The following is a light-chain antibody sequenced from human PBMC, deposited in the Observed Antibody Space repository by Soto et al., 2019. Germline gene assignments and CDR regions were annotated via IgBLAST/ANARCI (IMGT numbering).Light chain of an antibody. CDR3: CSYAVLYV. CDR2: EVT. V-gene: IGLV2-23*02. CDR1: SSDVGSYNL. Sequence: QSVLTQPASVSGSPGQSITISCTGTSSDVGSYNLVSWFQHHPGKAPKVMIYEVTKRPSGVSNRFSGSKSGNTASLTISGLQAEDEADYHCCSYAVLYVFGTGTNVTVL. J-gene: IGLJ1*01.